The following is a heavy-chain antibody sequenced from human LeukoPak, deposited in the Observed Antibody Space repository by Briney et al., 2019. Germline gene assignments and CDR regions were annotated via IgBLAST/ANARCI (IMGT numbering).Heavy chain of an antibody. CDR2: ISSSGSTI. CDR1: GFTLSSYE. V-gene: IGHV3-48*03. D-gene: IGHD3-22*01. J-gene: IGHJ4*02. CDR3: ARPAPESNYYDSSGDFDY. Sequence: PGGSLRLSCAASGFTLSSYEMIWVRQAPGKGLEWVSYISSSGSTIYYADSVKGRFTISRDNAKNSLYLQMNILRAEDTAVYYCARPAPESNYYDSSGDFDYWGQGTLVTVSS.